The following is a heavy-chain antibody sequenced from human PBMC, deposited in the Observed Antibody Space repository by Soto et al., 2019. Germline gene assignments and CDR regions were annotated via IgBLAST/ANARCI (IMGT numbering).Heavy chain of an antibody. CDR3: ARLEISGSYYYYYYGMDV. V-gene: IGHV1-2*02. CDR1: GYTFTGYY. D-gene: IGHD1-26*01. Sequence: ASVKVSCKASGYTFTGYYMHWVRQAPGQGLEWMGWINPNSGGTNYAQKFQGRVTMTRDTSISTAYMELSRLRSDDTAVYYCARLEISGSYYYYYYGMDVWGQGTTATVSS. J-gene: IGHJ6*02. CDR2: INPNSGGT.